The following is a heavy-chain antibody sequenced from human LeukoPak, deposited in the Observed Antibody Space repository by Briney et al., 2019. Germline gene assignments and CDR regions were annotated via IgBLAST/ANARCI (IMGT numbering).Heavy chain of an antibody. CDR2: IFSDGST. Sequence: GGSLRLSCAASGFTVSSTYVSWVRQAPGKGLEWVSVIFSDGSTYYSDSVKGRFTISRDNSKNTLYLQMNSLRAEDTAVYYCARRSVGSWAAFDIWGQGTMVTGSS. J-gene: IGHJ3*02. D-gene: IGHD7-27*01. V-gene: IGHV3-53*01. CDR1: GFTVSSTY. CDR3: ARRSVGSWAAFDI.